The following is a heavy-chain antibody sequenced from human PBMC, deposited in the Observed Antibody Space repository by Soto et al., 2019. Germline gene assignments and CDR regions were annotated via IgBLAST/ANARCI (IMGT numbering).Heavy chain of an antibody. J-gene: IGHJ3*02. D-gene: IGHD1-26*01. CDR3: ARDQGGAYFPHDGFDM. CDR1: GFPFSEYA. CDR2: ISYDDGNAR. Sequence: QEHLVESGGGVVQPGRSLRLSCVASGFPFSEYAMHWVRQAPGKGLEWVAVISYDDGNARYYADSVQGRFTGSRDNSKNTLFLQMDSLRSEDTAVYYCARDQGGAYFPHDGFDMWGQGTVVTVSS. V-gene: IGHV3-30-3*01.